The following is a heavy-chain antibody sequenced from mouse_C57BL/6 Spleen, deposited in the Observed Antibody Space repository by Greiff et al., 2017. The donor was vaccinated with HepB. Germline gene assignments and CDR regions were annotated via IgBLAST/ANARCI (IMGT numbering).Heavy chain of an antibody. D-gene: IGHD2-4*01. CDR1: GYTFTDYY. Sequence: VQLQQSGPVLVKPGASVKMSCKASGYTFTDYYMNWVKQSHGKSLEWIGVINPYNGGTSYNQKFKGKATLTVDKSSSTAYMELNSLTSEDSAVYYCAPYDYDGYAMDYWGQGTSVTVSS. CDR3: APYDYDGYAMDY. J-gene: IGHJ4*01. V-gene: IGHV1-19*01. CDR2: INPYNGGT.